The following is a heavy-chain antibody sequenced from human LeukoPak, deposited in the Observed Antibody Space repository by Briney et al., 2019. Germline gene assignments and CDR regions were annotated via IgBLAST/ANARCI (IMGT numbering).Heavy chain of an antibody. J-gene: IGHJ6*01. D-gene: IGHD3-10*01. V-gene: IGHV3-53*01. CDR2: IYSGGNT. CDR1: GFTVSSNY. Sequence: GGSLRLSCAASGFTVSSNYMSWVRQAPGKGLEWVSVIYSGGNTYYADSVKGRFTISRDNSKNTLYLQMNSLRAEDTAVYYCARGVRGVNPYYYYGMDVWGQGTTVTVSS. CDR3: ARGVRGVNPYYYYGMDV.